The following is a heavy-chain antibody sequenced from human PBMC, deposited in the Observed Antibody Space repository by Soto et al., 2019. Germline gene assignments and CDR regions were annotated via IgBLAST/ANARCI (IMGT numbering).Heavy chain of an antibody. J-gene: IGHJ4*02. CDR2: VYYSGST. CDR1: GGSLSSSIYY. Sequence: SETLSLTCTVYGGSLSSSIYYWGWVRQPPGKGLEWIGSVYYSGSTYYNPSLESRVTISVDKSKNQFSLKLMSLSAADTAVYYCGRLEGLATISYYFDYWGQGALVTVSS. V-gene: IGHV4-39*01. D-gene: IGHD3-9*01. CDR3: GRLEGLATISYYFDY.